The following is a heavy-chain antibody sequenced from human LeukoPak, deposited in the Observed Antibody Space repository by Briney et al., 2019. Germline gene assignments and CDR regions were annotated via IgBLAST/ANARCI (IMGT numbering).Heavy chain of an antibody. D-gene: IGHD4-23*01. CDR1: GFTFSSYS. CDR2: ISSSSNII. Sequence: GGSLRLSCAASGFTFSSYSMNWVRQAPGKGLEWVSYISSSSNIIYYADSVKGRFTISRDNARNSLYVQMNSLRDEDTAVYYCARGVNYFDYWGQGNLVTVSP. J-gene: IGHJ4*02. V-gene: IGHV3-48*02. CDR3: ARGVNYFDY.